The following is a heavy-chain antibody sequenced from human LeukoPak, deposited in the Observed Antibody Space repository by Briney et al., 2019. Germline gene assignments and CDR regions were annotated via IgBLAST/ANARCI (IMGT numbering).Heavy chain of an antibody. D-gene: IGHD3-22*01. J-gene: IGHJ4*02. CDR1: VYTLTSHS. V-gene: IGHV1-18*01. CDR2: FSAYNVNT. Sequence: ASAKVSCKAPVYTLTSHSISWGRQAPRQGREWMGWFSAYNVNTNYAQKLQGRVTMTTDTSTSTAYMELRSLRSDDTAVYYCARDLEYYDSSGYYHTFDYWGQGTLVTVSS. CDR3: ARDLEYYDSSGYYHTFDY.